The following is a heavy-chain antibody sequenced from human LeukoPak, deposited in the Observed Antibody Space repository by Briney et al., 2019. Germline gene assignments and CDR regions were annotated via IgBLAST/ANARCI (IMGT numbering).Heavy chain of an antibody. CDR1: GFTFDDYA. CDR2: INWNSGSI. Sequence: GRSLRLSCAASGFTFDDYAMHWVRQAPGKGLEWVSTINWNSGSIGYADSVKGRFTISRDNAKNSLYLQMNSLRAEDTAVYYCARDLGGDSYGSKYFDYWGQGTLVTVSS. D-gene: IGHD5-18*01. J-gene: IGHJ4*02. V-gene: IGHV3-9*01. CDR3: ARDLGGDSYGSKYFDY.